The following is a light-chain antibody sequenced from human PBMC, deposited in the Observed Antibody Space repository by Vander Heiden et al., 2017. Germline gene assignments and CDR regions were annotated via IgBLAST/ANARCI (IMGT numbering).Light chain of an antibody. CDR3: CSYAGDTTVL. CDR1: DRNVGVHRL. V-gene: IGLV2-23*02. J-gene: IGLJ2*01. CDR2: GIS. Sequence: QSALTQPASASGSPGQSIHISSSSSDRNVGVHRLVSWYQHHPGKAPKLMIDGISDRPSGLSIRFSGSKSGNAASLTISGLQADDEDDYYCCSYAGDTTVLFGGGTKLTVL.